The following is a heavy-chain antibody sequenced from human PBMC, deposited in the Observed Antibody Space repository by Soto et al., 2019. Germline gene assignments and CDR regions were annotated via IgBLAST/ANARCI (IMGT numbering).Heavy chain of an antibody. CDR1: GITFSDCY. D-gene: IGHD1-26*01. Sequence: QVQLVESGGGLVKPGGSLRLSCAASGITFSDCYMNWIRQAPGKGLEWVSYMSSSGDSINYAGSVRGRFTVSRDNAKNSLYLQRNSLRAEDTAMYYFARVRCGQWGYAMDVCGQGTTVTVSS. CDR3: ARVRCGQWGYAMDV. CDR2: MSSSGDSI. V-gene: IGHV3-11*01. J-gene: IGHJ6*02.